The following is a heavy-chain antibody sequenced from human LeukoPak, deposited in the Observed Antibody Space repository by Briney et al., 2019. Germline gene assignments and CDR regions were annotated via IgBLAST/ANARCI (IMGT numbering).Heavy chain of an antibody. CDR2: ISSSSSYI. D-gene: IGHD3-22*01. CDR1: GFTFSSYS. CDR3: ARERALGYYCDSS. Sequence: GGSLRLSCAASGFTFSSYSMNWVRQAPGKGLEWVSSISSSSSYIYYADSVKGRFTISRDNAKNSLYLQMNSLRAEDTAVYYCARERALGYYCDSSWGQGILVTVSS. J-gene: IGHJ4*02. V-gene: IGHV3-21*01.